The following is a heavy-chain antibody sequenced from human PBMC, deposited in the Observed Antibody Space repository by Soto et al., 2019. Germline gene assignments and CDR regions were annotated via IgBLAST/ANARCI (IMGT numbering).Heavy chain of an antibody. J-gene: IGHJ4*02. CDR2: IYYSGNT. V-gene: IGHV4-30-4*02. CDR1: GDSISSGDYY. Sequence: SETLSLTCTVSGDSISSGDYYWSWILHPPGKGLEWIGCIYYSGNTYYNPSLKSRVTISVDTSKNQFSLKLSSVTAADTAVYYCARGRDIQLWTFDYRGQRTLVTVSS. D-gene: IGHD5-18*01. CDR3: ARGRDIQLWTFDY.